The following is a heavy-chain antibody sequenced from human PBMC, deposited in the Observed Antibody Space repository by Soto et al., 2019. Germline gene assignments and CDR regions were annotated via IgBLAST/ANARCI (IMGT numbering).Heavy chain of an antibody. CDR3: AKDIGPTTMGDYDYFDY. J-gene: IGHJ4*02. V-gene: IGHV3-9*01. CDR1: GFTFDDYA. Sequence: EVQLVESGGGLVQPGRSLRLSCAASGFTFDDYAMHWVRQAPGMGLEWVSGISWNSGSIGYADSVKGRFTISRDNAKNSLYLQMNSLRAEDTALYYCAKDIGPTTMGDYDYFDYWGQGTLVTVSS. CDR2: ISWNSGSI. D-gene: IGHD4-17*01.